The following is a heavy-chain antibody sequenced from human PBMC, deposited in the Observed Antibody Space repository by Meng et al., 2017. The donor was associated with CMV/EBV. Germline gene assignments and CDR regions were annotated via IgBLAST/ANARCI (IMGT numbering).Heavy chain of an antibody. V-gene: IGHV1-69*05. D-gene: IGHD6-6*01. CDR2: IMTILGTE. J-gene: IGHJ4*02. Sequence: SGQGSGGSFRRYAIHGVRQAPGRELEWMGGIMTILGTEDYAQKFRGRVTITTDESTRTAYMELSSLRSEDTAVYYCARGEQLAPFDYWGQGTLVTVSS. CDR1: GGSFRRYA. CDR3: ARGEQLAPFDY.